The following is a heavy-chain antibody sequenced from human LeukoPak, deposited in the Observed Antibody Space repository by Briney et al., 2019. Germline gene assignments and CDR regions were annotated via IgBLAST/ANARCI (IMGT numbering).Heavy chain of an antibody. Sequence: ASVKVSCKASGYTFTSYGISWVRQAPGQGLEWMGWISAYNGNTNYAQKLQGRVTMTTDTSTSTAYMELRSLRSDDTAVYYCAREQQGNNWFDPWAREPWSPSPQ. D-gene: IGHD6-13*01. CDR2: ISAYNGNT. J-gene: IGHJ5*02. CDR3: AREQQGNNWFDP. CDR1: GYTFTSYG. V-gene: IGHV1-18*01.